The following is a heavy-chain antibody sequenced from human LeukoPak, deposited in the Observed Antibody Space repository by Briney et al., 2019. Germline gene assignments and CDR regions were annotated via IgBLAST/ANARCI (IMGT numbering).Heavy chain of an antibody. Sequence: GGSLRLSCAASGFTFSSYGMHWVRQAPGKGLEWVAVISYDGSNKYYADSVKGRFTISRDNSKNTLYLQMNSLRAEDTAVYYCANWDGSYNSGWYDYWGQGTLVTVSS. V-gene: IGHV3-30*18. CDR2: ISYDGSNK. J-gene: IGHJ4*02. CDR1: GFTFSSYG. CDR3: ANWDGSYNSGWYDY. D-gene: IGHD6-19*01.